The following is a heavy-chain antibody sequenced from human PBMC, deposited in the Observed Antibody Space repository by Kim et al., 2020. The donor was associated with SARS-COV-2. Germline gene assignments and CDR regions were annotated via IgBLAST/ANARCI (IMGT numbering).Heavy chain of an antibody. CDR2: IYYSGST. CDR1: GGSISSSSYY. D-gene: IGHD3-22*01. CDR3: ASGSYYDSSGYFDY. V-gene: IGHV4-39*01. Sequence: SETLSLTCTVSGGSISSSSYYWGWIRQPPGKGLEWIGSIYYSGSTYYNPSLKSRVTISVDTSKNQFSLKLSSVTAADTAVYYCASGSYYDSSGYFDYWGQGTLVTVSS. J-gene: IGHJ4*02.